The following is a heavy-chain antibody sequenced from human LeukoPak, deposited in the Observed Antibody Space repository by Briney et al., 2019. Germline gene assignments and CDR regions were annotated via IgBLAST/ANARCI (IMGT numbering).Heavy chain of an antibody. J-gene: IGHJ4*02. Sequence: PGPSLRLSCAASGFTFSSHWMTWVRKAPGKGLQWVPSVKPDGGDKCYVDSVKGRFVISRDNANNSLFLQMSSLQAEDMAVYYCARHSDRRDDFWGQGSLVTVPS. CDR2: VKPDGGDK. CDR1: GFTFSSHW. CDR3: ARHSDRRDDF. V-gene: IGHV3-7*05.